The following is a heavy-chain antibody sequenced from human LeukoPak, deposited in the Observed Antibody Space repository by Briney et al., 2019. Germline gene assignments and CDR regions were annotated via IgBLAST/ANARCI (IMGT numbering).Heavy chain of an antibody. Sequence: SETLSLTCTVSGGSISSYYWSWIRQPPGKGLEWIGSMYYSGSTNYKPSLKSRVTISVDTSNNQFSLKLSSVTAADTAVYYCARHAYYYDRSGSYEAFDIWGQGTMVTVSS. CDR1: GGSISSYY. CDR3: ARHAYYYDRSGSYEAFDI. V-gene: IGHV4-59*08. D-gene: IGHD3-22*01. CDR2: MYYSGST. J-gene: IGHJ3*02.